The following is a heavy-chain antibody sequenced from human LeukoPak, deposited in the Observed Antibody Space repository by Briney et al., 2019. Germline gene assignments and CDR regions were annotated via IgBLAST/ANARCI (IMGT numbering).Heavy chain of an antibody. V-gene: IGHV3-21*01. CDR1: GFTFSSYS. J-gene: IGHJ4*02. CDR2: ISSSSSYI. D-gene: IGHD3-9*01. CDR3: ARGGRSTYFDWSPDY. Sequence: GGSLRLSCAASGFTFSSYSMNWVPQAPGKGLEWVSSISSSSSYIYYADSVKGRFTISRDNAKNSLYLQMNSLRAEDTAVYYCARGGRSTYFDWSPDYWGQGTLVTVSS.